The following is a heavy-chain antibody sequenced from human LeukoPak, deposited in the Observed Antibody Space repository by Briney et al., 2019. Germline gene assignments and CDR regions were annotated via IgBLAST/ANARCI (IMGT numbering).Heavy chain of an antibody. D-gene: IGHD5-24*01. V-gene: IGHV4-34*01. CDR1: GGSFSGYY. Sequence: SETLSLTCAVYGGSFSGYYWSWIRQPPGKGLEWIGEINHNGSTNYNPSLKSRVTISVDTSKNQFSLKLSSVTAADTAVYYCARGEVEDGYNFDYWGQGTLVTVSS. J-gene: IGHJ4*02. CDR3: ARGEVEDGYNFDY. CDR2: INHNGST.